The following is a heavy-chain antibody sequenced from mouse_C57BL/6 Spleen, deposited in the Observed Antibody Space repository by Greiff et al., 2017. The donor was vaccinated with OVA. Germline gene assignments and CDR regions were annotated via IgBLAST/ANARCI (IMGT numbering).Heavy chain of an antibody. D-gene: IGHD1-1*01. J-gene: IGHJ4*01. Sequence: EVQLVESGPGLVKPSQSLSLTCSVTGYSITSGYYWNWIRQFPGNKLEWMGYISYDGSNNYNPSLKNRISITRDTSKNQFFLKLNSVTTEDTATYYCATGSSYDAMDYWGQGTSVTVSS. CDR3: ATGSSYDAMDY. V-gene: IGHV3-6*01. CDR2: ISYDGSN. CDR1: GYSITSGYY.